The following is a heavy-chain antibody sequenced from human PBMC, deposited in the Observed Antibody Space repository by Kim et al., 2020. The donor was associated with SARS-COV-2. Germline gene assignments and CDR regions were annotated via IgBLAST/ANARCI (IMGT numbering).Heavy chain of an antibody. J-gene: IGHJ4*02. CDR3: TRSLEY. CDR2: DGSQK. V-gene: IGHV3-7*01. Sequence: DGSQKYHGVSVKGRFTISRDNAENSLFLQMNSLRAEATAIYYCTRSLEYWGQGTLVTVSS.